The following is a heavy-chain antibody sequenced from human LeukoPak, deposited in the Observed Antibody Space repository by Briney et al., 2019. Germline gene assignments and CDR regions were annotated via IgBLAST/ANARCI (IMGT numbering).Heavy chain of an antibody. CDR1: GFIFSNYD. J-gene: IGHJ4*02. CDR2: IDSSSTYM. Sequence: PGGSLRLSCAASGFIFSNYDMDWVRQVPGKGLEWVSSIDSSSTYMHFADSVKGRFTISRDNAKNSLYLQMNSLRAEDTAVYYCARAQLGISAAISFIFYYWGQGALVTVSS. V-gene: IGHV3-21*01. D-gene: IGHD2-2*01. CDR3: ARAQLGISAAISFIFYY.